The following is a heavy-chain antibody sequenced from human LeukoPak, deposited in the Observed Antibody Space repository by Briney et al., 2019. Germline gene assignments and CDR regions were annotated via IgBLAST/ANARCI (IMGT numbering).Heavy chain of an antibody. Sequence: GGSLRLSCAASGFTFRSYAMTWVRQAPGKGLEWASEISNIATINYADSVKGRFTISRDNSKNTLYLQMNSLRAEDTAEYYCAKRGGTESFYYYYYMDVWGKGTTVTVSS. CDR1: GFTFRSYA. V-gene: IGHV3-23*01. D-gene: IGHD2-15*01. CDR2: ISNIATI. CDR3: AKRGGTESFYYYYYMDV. J-gene: IGHJ6*03.